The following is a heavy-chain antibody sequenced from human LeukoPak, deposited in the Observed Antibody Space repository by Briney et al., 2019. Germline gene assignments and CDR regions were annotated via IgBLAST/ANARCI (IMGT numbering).Heavy chain of an antibody. J-gene: IGHJ4*02. CDR3: AQSHDFWSGYRYWYFDY. D-gene: IGHD3-3*01. V-gene: IGHV3-21*01. CDR1: GFTFSSYS. CDR2: ISSSSYI. Sequence: GGSLRLSCAASGFTFSSYSMNWVRQAPGKGLEWVSSISSSSYIYYADSVKGRSTISRDNAKNSLYLQMNSLRAEDTAVYYCAQSHDFWSGYRYWYFDYWGQGTLVTVSS.